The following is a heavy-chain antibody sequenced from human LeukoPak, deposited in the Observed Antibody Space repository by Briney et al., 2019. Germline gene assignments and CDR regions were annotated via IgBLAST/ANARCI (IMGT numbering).Heavy chain of an antibody. J-gene: IGHJ4*02. CDR2: ISGSGGST. V-gene: IGHV3-23*01. CDR3: AKVGYCSGGSCYSLGYFDY. CDR1: GFTFSSYA. D-gene: IGHD2-15*01. Sequence: GGSLRLSCAASGFTFSSYAMSWVRQAPGKGLEWVSAISGSGGSTYYADSVQGRFTISRDNSKNTLYLQMNSLRAEDTAVYYCAKVGYCSGGSCYSLGYFDYWGQGTLVTVSS.